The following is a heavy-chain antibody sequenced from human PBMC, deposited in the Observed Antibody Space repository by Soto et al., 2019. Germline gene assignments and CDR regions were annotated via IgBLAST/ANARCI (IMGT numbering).Heavy chain of an antibody. V-gene: IGHV3-9*01. D-gene: IGHD3-10*01. CDR2: ISWNSGSI. Sequence: EVQLMESGGGLVQPGRSLRLSCAASGFTFDDYAMHWVRQAPGKGLEWVSGISWNSGSIGYAGSVKGRFTISRDNAKNSLYLQMNSLRAEDTALYYCAKDKVGYYGSGSPCFDSWGQGTLVTVSS. CDR1: GFTFDDYA. CDR3: AKDKVGYYGSGSPCFDS. J-gene: IGHJ4*02.